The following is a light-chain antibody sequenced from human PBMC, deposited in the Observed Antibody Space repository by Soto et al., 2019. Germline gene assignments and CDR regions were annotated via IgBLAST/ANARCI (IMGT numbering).Light chain of an antibody. CDR1: QSISTW. Sequence: DIQMSQSPSTLSASVGDRVTITCRASQSISTWLAWYQQKPGKAPKLLIYKASNLEDGVPSRFSGSGSGTEFTITISSLQPDDLATYYCQQYNTYPLTFGGGTKVDIK. V-gene: IGKV1-5*03. CDR2: KAS. J-gene: IGKJ4*01. CDR3: QQYNTYPLT.